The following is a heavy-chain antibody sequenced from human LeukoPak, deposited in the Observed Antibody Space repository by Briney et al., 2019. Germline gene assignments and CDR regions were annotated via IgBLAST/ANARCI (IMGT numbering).Heavy chain of an antibody. V-gene: IGHV4-4*02. CDR2: IYSSGST. Sequence: SSGTLSLTCAVSGGSISSSNWWSWVRQPPGKGLEWIGSIYSSGSTYYNSSLKSRVTISIDTSKNQVSLKMSSVTAADTAVYYCAKSGGYGLIDYWGQGTLVTVSS. CDR3: AKSGGYGLIDY. D-gene: IGHD6-25*01. J-gene: IGHJ4*01. CDR1: GGSISSSNW.